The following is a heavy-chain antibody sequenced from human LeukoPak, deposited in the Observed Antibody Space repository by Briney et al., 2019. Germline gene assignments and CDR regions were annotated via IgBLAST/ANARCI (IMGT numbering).Heavy chain of an antibody. D-gene: IGHD6-13*01. J-gene: IGHJ4*02. V-gene: IGHV3-9*01. Sequence: GGSLRLSCAASGFTFDDYAMHWVRQAPGKGLEWVAGISWNSGSIGYADSVQGRLTISRDTARDSLYLQMNILRAEDTAFYYCAKGAGSNWYYFDYWGQGTLVTVSS. CDR1: GFTFDDYA. CDR2: ISWNSGSI. CDR3: AKGAGSNWYYFDY.